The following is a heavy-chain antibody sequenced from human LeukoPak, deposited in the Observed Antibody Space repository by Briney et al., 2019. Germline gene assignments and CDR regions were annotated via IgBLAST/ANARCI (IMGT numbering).Heavy chain of an antibody. CDR1: GFSLSTSGVG. CDR2: IYWDDDK. V-gene: IGHV2-5*02. Sequence: SGPTLVNPTQTLTLTCTFSGFSLSTSGVGVGWIRQPPGKALEWLVLIYWDDDKRYSPSLKSRLTITKDTSKNQVVLTMTNMDPVDTATYYCAHRRGYYGSGSYYTGFDYWGQGTLVSVSS. CDR3: AHRRGYYGSGSYYTGFDY. D-gene: IGHD3-10*01. J-gene: IGHJ4*02.